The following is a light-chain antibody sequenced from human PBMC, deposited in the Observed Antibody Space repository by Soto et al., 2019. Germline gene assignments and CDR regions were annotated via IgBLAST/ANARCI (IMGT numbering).Light chain of an antibody. Sequence: EIVLTQSPGTLSLSPGERATLSCRASQTVTSSYLAWYQQKPGQAPRLLISGASSRATGIPDRFSGSGSGTDFTLTISRLEPEDFAVYYCQQYGHSPLTFGGGTKVEIK. V-gene: IGKV3-20*01. CDR2: GAS. CDR1: QTVTSSY. CDR3: QQYGHSPLT. J-gene: IGKJ4*01.